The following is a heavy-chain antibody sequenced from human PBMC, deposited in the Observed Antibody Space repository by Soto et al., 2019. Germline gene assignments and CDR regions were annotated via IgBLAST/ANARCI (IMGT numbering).Heavy chain of an antibody. CDR2: IYTSGST. Sequence: LSLTCTVSGGSISSYYWSWIRQPAGKGLEWIGRIYTSGSTNYNPSLKSRVTMSVDTSKNQFSLKLSSVTAADTAVYYCARRKDYDILTGYPNDAFDIWGQGTMVTVSS. V-gene: IGHV4-4*07. J-gene: IGHJ3*02. CDR1: GGSISSYY. D-gene: IGHD3-9*01. CDR3: ARRKDYDILTGYPNDAFDI.